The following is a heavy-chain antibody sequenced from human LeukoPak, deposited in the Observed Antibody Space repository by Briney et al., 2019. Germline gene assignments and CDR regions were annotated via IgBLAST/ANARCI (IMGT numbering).Heavy chain of an antibody. Sequence: SETLSLTCTVSGGSFSSGGYYWSWIRQHPGKGLEWIGYICYSGSTYYNPSLKSRVSLSVDTSKNQFSLKLSSVTAADTAVYYCARASRIVVVPAAILNWFDAWGQGTLVTVSS. D-gene: IGHD2-2*01. J-gene: IGHJ5*02. CDR3: ARASRIVVVPAAILNWFDA. CDR2: ICYSGST. V-gene: IGHV4-31*03. CDR1: GGSFSSGGYY.